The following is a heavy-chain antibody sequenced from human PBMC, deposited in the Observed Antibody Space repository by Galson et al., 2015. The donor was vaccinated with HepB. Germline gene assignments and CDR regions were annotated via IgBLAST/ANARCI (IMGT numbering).Heavy chain of an antibody. Sequence: SLRLSCAASGFTFSSYGMHWVRQAPGKGLEWVSAISGSGGSTYYAESVKGRFTISRDNSKNTLYVQMNSLRAEDTAVYYCATPLGSIGFDYWGQGTLVTVSS. CDR2: ISGSGGST. CDR1: GFTFSSYG. V-gene: IGHV3-23*01. J-gene: IGHJ4*02. CDR3: ATPLGSIGFDY. D-gene: IGHD1-26*01.